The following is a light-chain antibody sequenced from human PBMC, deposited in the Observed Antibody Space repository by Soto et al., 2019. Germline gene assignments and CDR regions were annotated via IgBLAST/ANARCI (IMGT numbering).Light chain of an antibody. Sequence: EIVLTQSPATLSLSPGERATLSCRASQSVSSFLAWYQQKPGQAPRLLIYDASNSATGTPARFSGSGSGTDFTLTISSLEPEDFAVYYCQQRSNGLTFGGGTKVEIK. CDR3: QQRSNGLT. V-gene: IGKV3-11*01. CDR2: DAS. J-gene: IGKJ4*01. CDR1: QSVSSF.